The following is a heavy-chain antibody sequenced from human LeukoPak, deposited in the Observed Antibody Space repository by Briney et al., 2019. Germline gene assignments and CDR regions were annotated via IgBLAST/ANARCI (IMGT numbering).Heavy chain of an antibody. D-gene: IGHD2-21*01. CDR3: MKLPTMIIVIDTDFEY. Sequence: GETLRLSCVASGFTFRHYDMSWVRQAPGKGLERVSSINTSGGSTYYADSLQGRFTISRDNSKNTLHLQMNNVRAEDTALYYCMKLPTMIIVIDTDFEYWGQGAQVTVSS. CDR2: INTSGGST. J-gene: IGHJ4*02. CDR1: GFTFRHYD. V-gene: IGHV3-23*01.